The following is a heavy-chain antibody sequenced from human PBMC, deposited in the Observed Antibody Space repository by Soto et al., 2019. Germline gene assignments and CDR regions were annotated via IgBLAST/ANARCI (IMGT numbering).Heavy chain of an antibody. CDR3: VKGADSSGYWLYYYYDMDV. CDR1: GFTFSNYA. Sequence: GGSLRLSCAASGFTFSNYAMSWVRQAPGKGLEWVSAITGSGGSTYCADTVKGRFTISRDNSKKTLYLEMNSLRAEDTAVYYCVKGADSSGYWLYYYYDMDVWGQGTTVTVSS. D-gene: IGHD3-22*01. V-gene: IGHV3-23*01. CDR2: ITGSGGST. J-gene: IGHJ6*02.